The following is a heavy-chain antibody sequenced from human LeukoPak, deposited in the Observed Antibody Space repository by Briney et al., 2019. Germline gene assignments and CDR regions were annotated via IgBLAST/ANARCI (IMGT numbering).Heavy chain of an antibody. CDR2: ISAYNGNT. D-gene: IGHD3-16*01. J-gene: IGHJ6*02. V-gene: IGHV1-18*01. CDR1: GCTFTSYG. CDR3: ASSLRMGDYYYYYGMDV. Sequence: ASVKVSCKASGCTFTSYGISWVRQAPGQGLEWMGWISAYNGNTNYAQKLQGRVTMTTDTSTSTAYMELRSLRSDDTAVYYCASSLRMGDYYYYYGMDVWGQGTTVTVSS.